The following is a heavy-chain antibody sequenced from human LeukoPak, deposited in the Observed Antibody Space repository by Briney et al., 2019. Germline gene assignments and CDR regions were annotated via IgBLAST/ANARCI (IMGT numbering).Heavy chain of an antibody. J-gene: IGHJ4*02. CDR2: INHSGST. CDR3: ASLGDYGAFDY. Sequence: PSEALSLTCAVYGGSFSGYYWSWIRRPPGKGLEWIGEINHSGSTNYNPSLKSRVTISVDTSKNQFSLKLSSVTAADTAVYYCASLGDYGAFDYWGQGTLVTVSS. CDR1: GGSFSGYY. D-gene: IGHD4-17*01. V-gene: IGHV4-34*01.